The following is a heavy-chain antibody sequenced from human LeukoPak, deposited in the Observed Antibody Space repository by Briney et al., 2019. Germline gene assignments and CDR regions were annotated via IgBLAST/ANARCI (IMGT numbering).Heavy chain of an antibody. CDR3: ASSNRRAAGQFDY. CDR2: IYHSGST. CDR1: GYSISSGYY. J-gene: IGHJ4*02. V-gene: IGHV4-38-2*02. Sequence: PSETLSLTCTVSGYSISSGYYWGWIRQPPGKGLEWIGSIYHSGSTYYNPSLKSRVTISVDTSKNQFSLKLSSVTAADTAVYYRASSNRRAAGQFDYWGQGTLVTVSS. D-gene: IGHD6-13*01.